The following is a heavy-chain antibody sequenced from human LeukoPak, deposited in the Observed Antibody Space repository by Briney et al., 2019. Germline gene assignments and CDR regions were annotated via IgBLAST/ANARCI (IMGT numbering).Heavy chain of an antibody. CDR2: IIPIFGTA. D-gene: IGHD3-10*01. V-gene: IGHV1-69*13. J-gene: IGHJ4*02. CDR1: GGTFSSYA. Sequence: ASVKVSCKASGGTFSSYAISWVRQAPGQGLEWMGGIIPIFGTANYAQKFQGRVTITADESTSTAYMELSSLRSEDTAVYYCARDARMVRGVIITRSFDYWGQGTLVTVSS. CDR3: ARDARMVRGVIITRSFDY.